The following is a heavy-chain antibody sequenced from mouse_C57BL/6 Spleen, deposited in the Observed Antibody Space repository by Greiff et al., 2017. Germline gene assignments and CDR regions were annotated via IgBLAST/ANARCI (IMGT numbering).Heavy chain of an antibody. CDR3: ARGGYYFDY. CDR1: GYTFTSYW. CDR2: IYPSDSET. J-gene: IGHJ2*01. Sequence: QVQLQQPGAELVRPGSSVKLSCKASGYTFTSYWMDWVKQRPGQGLEWIGNIYPSDSETHYNQKFKDKATLTVDKTFSTAYMQLSSLTSEDSAVYYCARGGYYFDYWGQGTTLTVSS. V-gene: IGHV1-61*01.